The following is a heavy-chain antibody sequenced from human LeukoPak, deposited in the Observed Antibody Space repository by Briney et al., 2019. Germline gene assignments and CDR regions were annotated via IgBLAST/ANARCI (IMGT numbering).Heavy chain of an antibody. J-gene: IGHJ1*01. CDR2: IKQDGSEK. CDR3: ARLHGDSLEYFQH. Sequence: GGSLRLSCAASGFTFSSYWMSWVRQAPGKGLEWVANIKQDGSEKYYVDSVKGRFTISRDNAKNSLYLQMNSLRAEDTAVYYCARLHGDSLEYFQHWGQGTLVTVSS. D-gene: IGHD4-17*01. CDR1: GFTFSSYW. V-gene: IGHV3-7*01.